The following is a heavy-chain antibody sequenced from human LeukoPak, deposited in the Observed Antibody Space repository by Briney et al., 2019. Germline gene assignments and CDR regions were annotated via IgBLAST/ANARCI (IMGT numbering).Heavy chain of an antibody. CDR1: GFTFSDYY. CDR2: ISSSSSYT. D-gene: IGHD1-26*01. Sequence: GGSLRLSCAASGFTFSDYYMSWIRQAAGKGLEWVSYISSSSSYTNYADSVKGRSTISRDNAKNSLYLQMNSLRAEDTAVYYCARGEVGGPPPQHWGQGTLVTVSS. J-gene: IGHJ1*01. V-gene: IGHV3-11*05. CDR3: ARGEVGGPPPQH.